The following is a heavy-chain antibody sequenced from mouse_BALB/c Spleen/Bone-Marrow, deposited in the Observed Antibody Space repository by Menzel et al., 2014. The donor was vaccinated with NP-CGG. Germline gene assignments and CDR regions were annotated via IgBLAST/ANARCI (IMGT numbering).Heavy chain of an antibody. D-gene: IGHD2-1*01. J-gene: IGHJ3*01. Sequence: LVESGPELVKPGASVEVSCKASGYAFTSYNIYWVKQSHGKSLEWIGYIDPYNGDTNYNQKFKVKATLTVDKSSSTAYMHLNSLTSEDSAVYYCASCGNYEAWFAYWGQGTLVTVSA. V-gene: IGHV1S135*01. CDR1: GYAFTSYN. CDR3: ASCGNYEAWFAY. CDR2: IDPYNGDT.